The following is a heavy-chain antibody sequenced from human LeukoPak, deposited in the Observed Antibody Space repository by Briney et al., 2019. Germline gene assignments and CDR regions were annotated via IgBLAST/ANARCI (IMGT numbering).Heavy chain of an antibody. J-gene: IGHJ5*02. CDR1: GFTVSNNY. CDR3: ARERGSGSYSNWLDP. V-gene: IGHV3-66*01. CDR2: IYSGGNT. D-gene: IGHD3-10*01. Sequence: GGSLRLSCAASGFTVSNNYMSWVRQAPGKGLEWVSVIYSGGNTYYADSVKGRFTISRDNSKNTLYLQMNGLRVEDTAVYYCARERGSGSYSNWLDPWGQGTLVTVSS.